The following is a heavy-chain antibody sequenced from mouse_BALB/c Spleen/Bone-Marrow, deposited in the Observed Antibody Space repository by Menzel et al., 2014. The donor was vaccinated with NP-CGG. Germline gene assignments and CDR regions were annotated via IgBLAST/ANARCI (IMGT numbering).Heavy chain of an antibody. D-gene: IGHD1-1*01. Sequence: EVKVVESGGGLVQPGGSLKLSCAASGFDFSRYWMSWVRQAPGKGLEWIGEINPDSSTINYTPSLKDKFIISRDNAKNTLYVQMSKMTPEYTAYYYCTRLYYYGNFAYWGQGTLVTVSS. J-gene: IGHJ3*01. CDR3: TRLYYYGNFAY. CDR1: GFDFSRYW. CDR2: INPDSSTI. V-gene: IGHV4-1*02.